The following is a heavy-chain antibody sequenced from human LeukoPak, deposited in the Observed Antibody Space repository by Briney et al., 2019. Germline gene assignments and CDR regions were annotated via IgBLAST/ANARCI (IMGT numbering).Heavy chain of an antibody. V-gene: IGHV3-23*01. D-gene: IGHD4-11*01. J-gene: IGHJ4*02. Sequence: PGGSLRLSCAVSGITLSNYGMSWVRQAPGKGLEWVSGISGSGGNTYYADSVKGRFTISRDNSKNTLYLQMNSLRAEDTAVYYCAKTLTRADYWGQGTLVTVSS. CDR2: ISGSGGNT. CDR1: GITLSNYG. CDR3: AKTLTRADY.